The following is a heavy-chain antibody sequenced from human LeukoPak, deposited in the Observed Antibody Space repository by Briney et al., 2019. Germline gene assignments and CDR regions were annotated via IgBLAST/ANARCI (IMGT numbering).Heavy chain of an antibody. CDR3: ARPAASSGYYIEN. CDR2: IIPIFGTA. J-gene: IGHJ4*02. V-gene: IGHV1-69*13. Sequence: ASVNVSCKASGGTFSSYAISWVRQAPGQGLEWMGGIIPIFGTANYAQKFQGRVTITADESTSTAYMELSSLRSEDTAVYYCARPAASSGYYIENWGQGTLVTVSS. CDR1: GGTFSSYA. D-gene: IGHD3-22*01.